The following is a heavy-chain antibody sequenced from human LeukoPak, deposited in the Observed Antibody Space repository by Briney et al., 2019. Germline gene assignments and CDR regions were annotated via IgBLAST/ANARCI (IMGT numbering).Heavy chain of an antibody. Sequence: GGSLRLSCAASGFTFDDYAMHWVRQAPGKGLEWVSGISWNSGSMGYADSAKGRFTISRDNAKNSLYLQMNSLRSEDTALYYCAKDYGWLQFKYYFDYWGQGTLVTVSS. D-gene: IGHD5-24*01. CDR2: ISWNSGSM. CDR1: GFTFDDYA. V-gene: IGHV3-9*01. CDR3: AKDYGWLQFKYYFDY. J-gene: IGHJ4*02.